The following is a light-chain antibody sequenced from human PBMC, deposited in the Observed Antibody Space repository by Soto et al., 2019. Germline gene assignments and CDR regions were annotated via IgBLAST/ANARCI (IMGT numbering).Light chain of an antibody. Sequence: DIVMTQSPLSLPVTPGEPASISCRSSQSLLHSNGYNYLDWYLQKPGQSPQLLIYLGSNRAAGVPDRFSGSGSGTDFTLKISRVEAEDVGVYYCLQALQSPWTLGQGKKVEIK. CDR1: QSLLHSNGYNY. J-gene: IGKJ1*01. V-gene: IGKV2-28*01. CDR3: LQALQSPWT. CDR2: LGS.